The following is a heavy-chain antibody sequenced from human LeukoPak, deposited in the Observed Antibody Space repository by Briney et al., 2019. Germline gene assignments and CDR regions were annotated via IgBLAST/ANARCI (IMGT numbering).Heavy chain of an antibody. D-gene: IGHD3-22*01. CDR1: GFTFSSFW. V-gene: IGHV3-7*01. J-gene: IGHJ4*02. CDR3: ARSGYDSSGYRIEDY. CDR2: IKQDGGEK. Sequence: GGSLRLSCTASGFTFSSFWMTWVRQAPGKGLEWVANIKQDGGEKYYVDSVKGRFTISRDNAKNSLCLQMNNLRAEDTAVYYCARSGYDSSGYRIEDYWGQGTLVTVSS.